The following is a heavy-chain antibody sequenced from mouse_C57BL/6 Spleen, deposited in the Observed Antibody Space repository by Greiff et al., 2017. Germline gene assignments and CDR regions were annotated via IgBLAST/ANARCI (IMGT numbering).Heavy chain of an antibody. V-gene: IGHV1-81*01. J-gene: IGHJ3*01. CDR2: IYPRSGNT. CDR1: GYTFTSYG. CDR3: ARYNSSGYLFAY. D-gene: IGHD3-2*02. Sequence: VQLQQSGAELARPGASVKLSCKASGYTFTSYGISWVKQRTGQGLEWIGEIYPRSGNTYYNEKFKGKATLTADKSSSTAYMELRSLTSEDSAVYFCARYNSSGYLFAYWGQGTLVTVSA.